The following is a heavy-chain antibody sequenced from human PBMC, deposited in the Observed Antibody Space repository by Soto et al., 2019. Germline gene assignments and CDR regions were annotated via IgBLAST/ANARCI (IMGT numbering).Heavy chain of an antibody. CDR1: GGSISSSNW. CDR3: ARGYCSSTSCYSAWFDP. V-gene: IGHV4-4*02. CDR2: IYHSGST. Sequence: QVQLQESGPGLVKPSGTLSLTCAVSGGSISSSNWWSWVRQPPGKGLEWIGEIYHSGSTNYNPSLKRRVTISVDKSKNQFSLKLSSVTAADTAVYYCARGYCSSTSCYSAWFDPWGQGTLVTVSS. D-gene: IGHD2-2*02. J-gene: IGHJ5*02.